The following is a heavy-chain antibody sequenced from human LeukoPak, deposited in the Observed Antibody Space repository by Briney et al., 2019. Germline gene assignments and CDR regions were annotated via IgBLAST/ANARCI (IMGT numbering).Heavy chain of an antibody. CDR3: AKGTGRYWTFFDY. CDR1: GFTFDDYA. D-gene: IGHD1-26*01. J-gene: IGHJ4*02. V-gene: IGHV3-9*01. Sequence: GGSLRLSCAASGFTFDDYAMHWVRQAPGKGLEWVSGISWNSGSIDYADSVKGRFTISRDNAKNSLYLQMNSLRPEDTASYYCAKGTGRYWTFFDYWGQGTLVTVSS. CDR2: ISWNSGSI.